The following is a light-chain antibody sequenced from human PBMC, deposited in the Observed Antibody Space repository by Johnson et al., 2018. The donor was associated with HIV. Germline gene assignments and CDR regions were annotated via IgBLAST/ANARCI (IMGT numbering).Light chain of an antibody. J-gene: IGLJ1*01. CDR3: GTGDSSLSAGV. CDR2: ENN. CDR1: SSNVGNNY. V-gene: IGLV1-51*02. Sequence: QLVLTQPPSVSAAPGQKVTIYCSGSSSNVGNNYVSWYQQLPGTAPKLLIYENNKRPSGIPDRFSGSKSGTSATLGITGLQTGDEADYYCGTGDSSLSAGVFGTGTKVTVL.